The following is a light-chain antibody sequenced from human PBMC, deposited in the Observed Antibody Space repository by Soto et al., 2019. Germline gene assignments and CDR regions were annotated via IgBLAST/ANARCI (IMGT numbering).Light chain of an antibody. CDR1: QSVSRSY. J-gene: IGKJ4*01. CDR3: QQYGKSPLT. Sequence: EILLTQSPGTLSLSPGERATLFCRASQSVSRSYLAWYQQKPGQPPSLLIFAASSRAAGIPKTFSGAGSGTDFTLTISRLEPEDFAVYYCQQYGKSPLTFGGGTKVEIK. CDR2: AAS. V-gene: IGKV3-20*01.